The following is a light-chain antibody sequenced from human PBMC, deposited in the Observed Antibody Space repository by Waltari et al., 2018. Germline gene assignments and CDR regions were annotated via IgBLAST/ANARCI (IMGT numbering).Light chain of an antibody. CDR1: SSDVGGYNY. V-gene: IGLV2-14*01. J-gene: IGLJ1*01. CDR2: DVF. Sequence: QSALTQPASVSGSPGQSITISCTGTSSDVGGYNYVSWYQQHPGKAPKVVIYDVFRRPSGVSNRFSGSKSGNTASLTISGLQAEDEADYYCSSYTTSSAYVFGTGTKVTVL. CDR3: SSYTTSSAYV.